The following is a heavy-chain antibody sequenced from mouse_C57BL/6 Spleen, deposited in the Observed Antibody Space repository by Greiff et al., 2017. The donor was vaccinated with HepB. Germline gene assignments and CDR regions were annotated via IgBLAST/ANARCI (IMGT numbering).Heavy chain of an antibody. Sequence: EVKLVESGGGLVKPGGSLKLSCAASGFTFSDYGMHWVRQAPEKGLEWVAYISSGSSTIYYADTVKGRFTISRDNAKNTLFLQRTSLRSEDTAMYYCARQYYGSSYDAMDYWGQGTSVTVSS. V-gene: IGHV5-17*01. CDR3: ARQYYGSSYDAMDY. J-gene: IGHJ4*01. CDR1: GFTFSDYG. CDR2: ISSGSSTI. D-gene: IGHD1-1*01.